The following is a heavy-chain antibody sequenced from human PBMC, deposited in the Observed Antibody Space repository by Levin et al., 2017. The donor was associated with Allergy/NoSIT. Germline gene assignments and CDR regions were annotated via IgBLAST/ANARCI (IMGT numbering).Heavy chain of an antibody. J-gene: IGHJ4*02. D-gene: IGHD3-16*02. CDR3: ARFVWGSDRGFDY. CDR2: IYDTGNT. Sequence: KSSETLSLTCTVSGGSISSDNWSWIRQPPGKGLEWIGYIYDTGNTNYNPSLKSRVTLSVDTSKNQFSLKLSSVTPADTAVYYCARFVWGSDRGFDYWGQGTLVTVSS. V-gene: IGHV4-59*01. CDR1: GGSISSDN.